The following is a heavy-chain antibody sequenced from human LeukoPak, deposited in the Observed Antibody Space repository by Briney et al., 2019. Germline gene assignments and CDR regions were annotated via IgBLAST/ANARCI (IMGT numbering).Heavy chain of an antibody. CDR1: GFTFSSYS. Sequence: GGSLRLSCAASGFTFSSYSMNWVRQAPGKGLEWASSISSSSSYIYYADSVKGRFTISRDNAKNSLYLQMNSLRAEDTAVYYCARSEDTAMVFSYWGQGTLVTVSS. V-gene: IGHV3-21*01. CDR3: ARSEDTAMVFSY. D-gene: IGHD5-18*01. CDR2: ISSSSSYI. J-gene: IGHJ4*02.